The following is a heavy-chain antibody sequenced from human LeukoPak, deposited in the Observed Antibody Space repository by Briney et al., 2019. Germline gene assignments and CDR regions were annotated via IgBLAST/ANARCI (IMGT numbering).Heavy chain of an antibody. CDR1: GFXFSNAW. CDR3: ATMPLVTYYFDY. D-gene: IGHD4-23*01. J-gene: IGHJ4*02. Sequence: GGSLRLSCAASGFXFSNAWMSWVRQAPGKGLEWVGRIKSKTDGGATDYTAPVKGRFTISRDDSKNTLYLQMNSVKTDDTAVYYCATMPLVTYYFDYWGQGTLVTVSS. CDR2: IKSKTDGGAT. V-gene: IGHV3-15*01.